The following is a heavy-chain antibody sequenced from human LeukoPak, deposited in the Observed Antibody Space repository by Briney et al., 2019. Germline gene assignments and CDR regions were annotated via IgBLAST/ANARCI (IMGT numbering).Heavy chain of an antibody. CDR3: ARGNTMVRGAIAGWFDP. Sequence: SETLSLTCAVSGGSISSGGYSWSWIRQPPGQGLEWIGYIYHSGSTYYNPSLKSRVTISVDRSKNQFSLKLSSVTAADTAVYYCARGNTMVRGAIAGWFDPWGQGTLVTVSS. CDR1: GGSISSGGYS. CDR2: IYHSGST. J-gene: IGHJ5*02. D-gene: IGHD3-10*01. V-gene: IGHV4-30-2*01.